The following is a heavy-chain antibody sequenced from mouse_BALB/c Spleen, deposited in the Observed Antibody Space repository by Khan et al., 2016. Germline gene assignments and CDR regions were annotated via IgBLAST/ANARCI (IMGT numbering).Heavy chain of an antibody. J-gene: IGHJ4*01. CDR3: ARTGDYPYYAMDY. Sequence: QIQLVQSGPELKKPGETVKISCKASEYTFTNYGMNWVKQAPGKGLKWMGWINTNTGEPTYAEEFKGRFAFSLEASASPAYLQINNLKKEDSATYFCARTGDYPYYAMDYWGQGTSVTVSS. CDR2: INTNTGEP. CDR1: EYTFTNYG. D-gene: IGHD2-13*01. V-gene: IGHV9-3*02.